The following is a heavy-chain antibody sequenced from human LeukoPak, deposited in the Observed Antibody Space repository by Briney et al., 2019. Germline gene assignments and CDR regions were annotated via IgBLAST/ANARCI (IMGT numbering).Heavy chain of an antibody. D-gene: IGHD3-10*01. CDR2: ISQDGSLK. J-gene: IGHJ4*02. V-gene: IGHV3-7*01. CDR3: ARPIDYYGSGSDPLDY. Sequence: GGSLRLSCAASGVTFSRYWMSWVRQAPGKGLEWVANISQDGSLKYYVDSVKGRFTISRDNAKNSLYLQMNSLRAEDTAVCYCARPIDYYGSGSDPLDYWGQGTLVTVSS. CDR1: GVTFSRYW.